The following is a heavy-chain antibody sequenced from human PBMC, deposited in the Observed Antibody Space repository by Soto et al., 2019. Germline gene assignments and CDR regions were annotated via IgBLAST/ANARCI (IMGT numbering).Heavy chain of an antibody. V-gene: IGHV1-69*13. J-gene: IGHJ6*02. CDR1: GGSFSSYA. CDR2: IIPIFGTA. CDR3: ARGFVVVTENYYYGMDV. Sequence: GASVKVSGKASGGSFSSYAISWVRQAPEQGLEWMGGIIPIFGTANYAQKFQGRVTITADESTSTAYMELSSLRSEDTAVYYCARGFVVVTENYYYGMDVWGQGTTVTVSS. D-gene: IGHD2-21*02.